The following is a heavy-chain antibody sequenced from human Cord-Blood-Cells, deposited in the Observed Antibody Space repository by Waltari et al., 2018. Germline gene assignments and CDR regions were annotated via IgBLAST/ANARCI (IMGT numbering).Heavy chain of an antibody. CDR1: GGSFSGYY. V-gene: IGHV4-34*01. Sequence: QVQLQQWGAGLLKPSETLSLTCAVYGGSFSGYYWSWIRQPPGKGQEWIGEINHSGSTNYNPTLKSLVTISVATPKNQCSLKLSSVTAADTAVYYAFGAPNRDRTPQVVPAADYYYYYGMDVWGQGTTVTVSS. CDR2: INHSGST. J-gene: IGHJ6*02. CDR3: FGAPNRDRTPQVVPAADYYYYYGMDV. D-gene: IGHD2-2*01.